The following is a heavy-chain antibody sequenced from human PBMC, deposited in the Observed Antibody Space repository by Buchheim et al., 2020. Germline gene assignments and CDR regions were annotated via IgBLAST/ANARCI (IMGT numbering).Heavy chain of an antibody. CDR1: GGTFSSYA. CDR3: ARDPQNKSKGYSSSFVPY. V-gene: IGHV1-69*04. J-gene: IGHJ4*02. CDR2: IIPILGIA. D-gene: IGHD6-6*01. Sequence: QVQLVQSGAEVKKPGSSVKVSCKASGGTFSSYAISWVRQAPGQGLEWMGRIIPILGIANYAQKFQGRVTITADKSTSTAYMELSSLRSEDTAVYYCARDPQNKSKGYSSSFVPYWGQGTL.